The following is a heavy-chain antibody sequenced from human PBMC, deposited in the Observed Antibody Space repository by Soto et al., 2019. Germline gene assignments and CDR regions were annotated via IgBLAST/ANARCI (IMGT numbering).Heavy chain of an antibody. CDR1: GFTFSSYA. Sequence: EVQLLESGGGLVQPGGSLRLSCAVSGFTFSSYAMSWVRQAPGKGLEWVSTISGSGGSTYYADSVKGRFTISRDNSKNTLYLQMNSLRAEDTAVHYCAQGRKSSGWYSDYWGQGTLVTVSS. CDR3: AQGRKSSGWYSDY. J-gene: IGHJ4*02. V-gene: IGHV3-23*01. D-gene: IGHD6-19*01. CDR2: ISGSGGST.